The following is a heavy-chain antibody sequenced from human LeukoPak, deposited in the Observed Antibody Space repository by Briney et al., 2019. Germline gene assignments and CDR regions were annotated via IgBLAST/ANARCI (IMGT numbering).Heavy chain of an antibody. D-gene: IGHD5-12*01. CDR1: GFTFSSYA. Sequence: GGSLRLSCAASGFTFSSYAMSWVRQAPGKGLEWVSAISGSGGSTYYADSAKGRFTISRDNSKNTLYLQMNSLRAEDTAVYYCAKRGGYDPYWYFDLWGRGTLVTVSS. CDR2: ISGSGGST. CDR3: AKRGGYDPYWYFDL. J-gene: IGHJ2*01. V-gene: IGHV3-23*01.